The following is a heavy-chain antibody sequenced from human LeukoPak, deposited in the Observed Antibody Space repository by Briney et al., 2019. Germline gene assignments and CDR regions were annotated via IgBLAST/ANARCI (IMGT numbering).Heavy chain of an antibody. D-gene: IGHD4-11*01. V-gene: IGHV1-69*01. CDR2: IIPIFGTA. J-gene: IGHJ6*03. CDR3: ARDYSNSQDYYYYMDV. CDR1: GGTFSSYA. Sequence: ASVKVSCKASGGTFSSYAISWVRQAPGQGLEWMGGIIPIFGTANYAQKFQGRVTITADESTSTAYMELSSLRSEDTAVYYCARDYSNSQDYYYYMDVWGKGTTVTVSS.